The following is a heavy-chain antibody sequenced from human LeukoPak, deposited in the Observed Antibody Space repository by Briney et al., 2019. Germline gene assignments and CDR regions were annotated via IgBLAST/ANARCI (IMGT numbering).Heavy chain of an antibody. CDR2: IKQDGSEQ. CDR3: AKESPYGSGSRNYYFHY. D-gene: IGHD3-10*01. CDR1: KFTFRNYW. Sequence: PGGSLRLSCAASKFTFRNYWMSWVRQAPGKGLEWVANIKQDGSEQYYVDSVKGRFTISRDNAKNSVYLQMNSLRPEDTAIYYCAKESPYGSGSRNYYFHYWGQGTLVTVSS. V-gene: IGHV3-7*03. J-gene: IGHJ4*02.